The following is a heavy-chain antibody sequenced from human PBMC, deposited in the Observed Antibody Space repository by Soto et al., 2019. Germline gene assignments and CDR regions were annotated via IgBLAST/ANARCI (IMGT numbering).Heavy chain of an antibody. CDR3: AKDLYKTSPGAFDS. Sequence: EVQLLESGGGLVQPGGSLRLSCAASGFTFSRYAMNWVRQAPGKGLEWVSVISDSGDNSYYADSVKGRFTMSRDNSKDTLFLQMNSLRAEDTAIYYCAKDLYKTSPGAFDSWGQGTPVSVSS. D-gene: IGHD1-20*01. V-gene: IGHV3-23*01. CDR1: GFTFSRYA. CDR2: ISDSGDNS. J-gene: IGHJ4*02.